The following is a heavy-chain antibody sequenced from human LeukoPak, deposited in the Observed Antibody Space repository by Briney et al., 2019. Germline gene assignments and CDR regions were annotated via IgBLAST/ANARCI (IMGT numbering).Heavy chain of an antibody. J-gene: IGHJ4*02. D-gene: IGHD3-10*01. CDR2: IYPGDSDT. Sequence: GESLKISCKGSGYSFTNYWIGWVRQMPGKGLEWMGIIYPGDSDTRYSPSFQGQVTISVDKSISPAYLQWSSLKASDTAMYYCARDYRYYYDSGNLDYFDYWGQGTLVTVSS. CDR1: GYSFTNYW. CDR3: ARDYRYYYDSGNLDYFDY. V-gene: IGHV5-51*01.